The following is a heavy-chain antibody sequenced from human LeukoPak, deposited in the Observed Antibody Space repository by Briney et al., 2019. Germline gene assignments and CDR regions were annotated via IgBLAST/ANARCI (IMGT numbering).Heavy chain of an antibody. Sequence: PGGSLRLSCAASRFTFSGYAMHWVRQAPGKGLEWVAVISYDGSNKYYADSVKGRFTISRDNSKNTLYLQMNSLRTEDTAVYYCARDWQWLVKSGNIDYWGQGTLVTVSS. V-gene: IGHV3-30*04. J-gene: IGHJ4*02. CDR3: ARDWQWLVKSGNIDY. D-gene: IGHD6-19*01. CDR2: ISYDGSNK. CDR1: RFTFSGYA.